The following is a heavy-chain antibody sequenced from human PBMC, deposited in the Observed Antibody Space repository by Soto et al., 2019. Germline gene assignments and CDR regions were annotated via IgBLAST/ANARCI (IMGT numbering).Heavy chain of an antibody. Sequence: SVKVSCKASGGTFSSYAISWVRQAPGQGLEWMGGIIPIFGTANYAQKFQGRVTITADESTSTAHMELSSLRSEDTAVYYCARDLRITFGKYGMDVWGQGTTVTVSS. CDR2: IIPIFGTA. CDR3: ARDLRITFGKYGMDV. J-gene: IGHJ6*02. D-gene: IGHD3-16*01. CDR1: GGTFSSYA. V-gene: IGHV1-69*13.